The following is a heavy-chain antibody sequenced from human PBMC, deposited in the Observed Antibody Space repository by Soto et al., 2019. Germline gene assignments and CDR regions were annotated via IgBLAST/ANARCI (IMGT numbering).Heavy chain of an antibody. CDR3: ARGGLVVPTASPIAY. J-gene: IGHJ4*02. D-gene: IGHD2-2*01. CDR2: MSSSSSYT. Sequence: PGGSLRLSCAASGFTFSYYYMIWIRQAPGKGLEWVSYMSSSSSYTNYADSVKGRFTISRDNAKNSLYLQMNSLRAEDTAVYYCARGGLVVPTASPIAYWGQGTLVTVS. CDR1: GFTFSYYY. V-gene: IGHV3-11*06.